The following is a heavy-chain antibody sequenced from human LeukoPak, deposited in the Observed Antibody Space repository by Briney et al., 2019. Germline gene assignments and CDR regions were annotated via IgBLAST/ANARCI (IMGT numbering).Heavy chain of an antibody. CDR2: MNQDGSQK. CDR3: AREGFLDY. V-gene: IGHV3-7*01. Sequence: GGSLRLSCSASGFTFSSYWMRWVRQAPGKGLEWVANMNQDGSQKNYVDSVKGRFTISRDNAKNSLYLKMNSLRAEDTAVYYCAREGFLDYWGQGTLVTVSS. CDR1: GFTFSSYW. J-gene: IGHJ4*02. D-gene: IGHD3-3*01.